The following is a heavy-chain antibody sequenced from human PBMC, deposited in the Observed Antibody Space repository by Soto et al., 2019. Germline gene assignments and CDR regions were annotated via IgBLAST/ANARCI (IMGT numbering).Heavy chain of an antibody. D-gene: IGHD4-17*01. CDR3: ASGELNYGDPADFRYYYYGIDV. CDR2: IIPILGIA. V-gene: IGHV1-69*02. Sequence: QVQLVQSGAEVKKPGSSVKVSCKASGGTFSSYTISWVRQAPGHGLEWMGRIIPILGIANYAQKFQGRVTITADKSTSTAYMELSSLRSEDTAVYYGASGELNYGDPADFRYYYYGIDVWGQGTTVTVSS. CDR1: GGTFSSYT. J-gene: IGHJ6*02.